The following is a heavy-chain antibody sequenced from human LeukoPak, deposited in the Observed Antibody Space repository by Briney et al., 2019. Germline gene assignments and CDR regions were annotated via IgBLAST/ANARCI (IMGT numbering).Heavy chain of an antibody. D-gene: IGHD3-3*01. CDR3: ARDRTYDFWSGHTFAI. V-gene: IGHV4-59*01. CDR1: GVSISSYY. CDR2: VYYSGST. Sequence: PSETLSLTCTVSGVSISSYYWSWIRQPPGKGLEWIGYVYYSGSTNYNPSLKSRVTISLDTSKNQFSLKLSSVTAADTAVYYCARDRTYDFWSGHTFAIWGQGTVVTVSS. J-gene: IGHJ3*02.